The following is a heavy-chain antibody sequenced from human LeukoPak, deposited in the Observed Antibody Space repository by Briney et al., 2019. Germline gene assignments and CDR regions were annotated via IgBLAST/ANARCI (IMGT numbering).Heavy chain of an antibody. D-gene: IGHD3-10*01. CDR1: GFTFSSYA. V-gene: IGHV3-23*01. J-gene: IGHJ4*02. CDR2: ISGSGGST. CDR3: LGSHGSGSYLGY. Sequence: PGGSLRLSCAASGFTFSSYAMSWVRQAPGKGLEWVSAISGSGGSTYYADSVKGRFTISRDNSKNTLYLQMNSLRAEDTAVYYCLGSHGSGSYLGYWGQGTLVTVSS.